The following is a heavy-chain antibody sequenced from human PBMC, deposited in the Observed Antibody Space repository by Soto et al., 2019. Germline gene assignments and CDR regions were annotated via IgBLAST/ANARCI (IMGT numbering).Heavy chain of an antibody. D-gene: IGHD3-10*01. CDR1: GYSFTSYW. J-gene: IGHJ3*02. V-gene: IGHV5-51*01. CDR3: ARPVVRGVIYAFGYAFDI. CDR2: IYPGDSDT. Sequence: GESLKISCKGSGYSFTSYWIGWVRQMPGKGLEWMGIIYPGDSDTRYSPSFQGQVTISADKSISTAYLQWSSLKASDTAMYYCARPVVRGVIYAFGYAFDIWGQGTMVTVSS.